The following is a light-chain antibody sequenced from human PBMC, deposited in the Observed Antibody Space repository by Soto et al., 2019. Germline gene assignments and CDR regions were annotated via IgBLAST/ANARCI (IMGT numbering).Light chain of an antibody. Sequence: QSALTQPASVSGSPGQSITISCTGTSSDVGDYNYVSWYQQHPGKAPKLIIYGVSNRPSGISNRFSGSKSGNTASLTISGLQAEDEADYYCSLYTSTNTLVFGGGTKVTVL. CDR1: SSDVGDYNY. CDR2: GVS. J-gene: IGLJ2*01. CDR3: SLYTSTNTLV. V-gene: IGLV2-14*01.